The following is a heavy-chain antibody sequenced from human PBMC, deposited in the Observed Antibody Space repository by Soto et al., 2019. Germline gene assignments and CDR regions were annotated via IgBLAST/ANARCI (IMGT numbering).Heavy chain of an antibody. V-gene: IGHV1-18*01. Sequence: QVQLLQSGAEVKKPGASVRVSCKASGYSFTRFGISWVRQAPGQGLEWVGRISTYNDNKKYAQKLEGRVTVSTDTSTSTAYIELRSLRSDDTAVYYCASDPHYSTAPQVFDYWGQGTLLTVSS. J-gene: IGHJ4*02. CDR1: GYSFTRFG. CDR3: ASDPHYSTAPQVFDY. CDR2: ISTYNDNK. D-gene: IGHD6-13*01.